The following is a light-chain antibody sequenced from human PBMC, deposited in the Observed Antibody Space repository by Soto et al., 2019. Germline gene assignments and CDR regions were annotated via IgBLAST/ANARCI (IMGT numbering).Light chain of an antibody. CDR1: QSVNIN. Sequence: EVVMTQSPATLSVSPGERASLSCRASQSVNINLAWYQQKPGQAPRLLLYGASTRATGIPARFSGSWSGTEFTLSISSLQSGDVALYYCHQYDNWPPVTFGQGTKVEIK. J-gene: IGKJ1*01. V-gene: IGKV3-15*01. CDR3: HQYDNWPPVT. CDR2: GAS.